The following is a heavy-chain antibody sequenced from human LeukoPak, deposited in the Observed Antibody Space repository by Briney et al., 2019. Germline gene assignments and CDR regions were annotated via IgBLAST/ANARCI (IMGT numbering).Heavy chain of an antibody. CDR3: ARDHDYRFDY. D-gene: IGHD4-11*01. CDR1: GFTFSSYW. Sequence: GGSLRLSCAASGFTFSSYWMSWVRQAPGKGLEWVAKIEQHGSVKYHVDSVKGRFTISRDNAKNSLYLQMNSLRAEDTAVYYCARDHDYRFDYWGQGTLVTVSS. J-gene: IGHJ4*02. V-gene: IGHV3-7*01. CDR2: IEQHGSVK.